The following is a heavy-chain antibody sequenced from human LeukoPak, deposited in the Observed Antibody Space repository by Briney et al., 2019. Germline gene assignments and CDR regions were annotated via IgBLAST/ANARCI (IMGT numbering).Heavy chain of an antibody. V-gene: IGHV1-8*01. J-gene: IGHJ4*02. CDR2: MNPNSGNT. CDR3: ARTNEYYDYVWGSYRYGFDY. D-gene: IGHD3-16*02. CDR1: GYTFTSYD. Sequence: GASVKVSCKASGYTFTSYDINWVRQATGQGLEWMGWMNPNSGNTGYAQKFQGRVTMTRNTSISTAYMELSSLRSEDTAVYYCARTNEYYDYVWGSYRYGFDYWGQGTLVTVSS.